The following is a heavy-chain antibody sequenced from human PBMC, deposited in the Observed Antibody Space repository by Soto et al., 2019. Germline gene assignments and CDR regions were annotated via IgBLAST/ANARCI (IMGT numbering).Heavy chain of an antibody. D-gene: IGHD4-17*01. Sequence: SETLSLTCGVSGGSIRDYFWTWIRQPPGKGLEWIGYIYYSGRTTYNPSLKSRVSISVDTSKNHFSLQLRSVTAADTAVYYCARVGGDDFGDSGGFDYWGQGTLVTVSS. CDR3: ARVGGDDFGDSGGFDY. CDR1: GGSIRDYF. CDR2: IYYSGRT. J-gene: IGHJ4*02. V-gene: IGHV4-59*01.